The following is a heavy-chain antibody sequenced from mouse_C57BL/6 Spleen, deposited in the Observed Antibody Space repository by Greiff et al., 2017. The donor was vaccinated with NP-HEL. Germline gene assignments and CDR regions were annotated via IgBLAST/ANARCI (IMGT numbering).Heavy chain of an antibody. Sequence: VQLKQSGPELVKPGASVKISCKASGYTFTDYYMNWVKQSHGKSLEWIGDINPNNGGTSYNQKFKGKATLTVDKSSSTAYMELRSLTSEDSAVYYCARDDYYGSSYNYFDYWGQGTTLTVSS. CDR1: GYTFTDYY. V-gene: IGHV1-26*01. CDR3: ARDDYYGSSYNYFDY. J-gene: IGHJ2*01. CDR2: INPNNGGT. D-gene: IGHD1-1*01.